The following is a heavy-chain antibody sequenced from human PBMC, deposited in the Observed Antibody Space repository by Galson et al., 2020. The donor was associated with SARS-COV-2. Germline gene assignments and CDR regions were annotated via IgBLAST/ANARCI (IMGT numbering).Heavy chain of an antibody. D-gene: IGHD6-25*01. CDR1: GGPLRDYS. V-gene: IGHV4-59*08. CDR2: IYSGGRT. J-gene: IGHJ4*02. CDR3: VRHRRGLPVH. Sequence: PETLPLPCTVSGGPLRDYSWSWLRHPPGTTLEWIGFIYSGGRTIYSPSLKRRLTLSVDISKNLFSLRLTSMPAADTAVDYCVRHRRGLPVHWGQGTLVTVSS.